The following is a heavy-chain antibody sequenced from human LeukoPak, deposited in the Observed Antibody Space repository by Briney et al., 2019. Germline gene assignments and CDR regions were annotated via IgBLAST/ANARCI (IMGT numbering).Heavy chain of an antibody. V-gene: IGHV1-69*13. CDR3: ARDHGGNSDPFDY. Sequence: ASVKVSCKASGGTFSSYAISWVRQAPGQGLEWMGGIIPIFGTANYAQKFQGRVTITAGESTSTAYMELSSLRSEDTAVYYCARDHGGNSDPFDYWGQGTLVTVSS. CDR2: IIPIFGTA. D-gene: IGHD4-23*01. J-gene: IGHJ4*02. CDR1: GGTFSSYA.